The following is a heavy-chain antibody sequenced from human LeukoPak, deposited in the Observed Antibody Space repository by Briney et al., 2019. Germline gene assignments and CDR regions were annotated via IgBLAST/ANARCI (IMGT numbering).Heavy chain of an antibody. J-gene: IGHJ4*02. D-gene: IGHD5-18*01. CDR1: GFTFDDYT. Sequence: GGSLRLSCAASGFTFDDYTMHWVRQAPGKGLEWVSLISWDAGRTYYADSVKGRFTISRDNSKNSLYLQMDSLRTEDTALYYCAKADTTLDPFDHWGQGTLVTVSS. CDR3: AKADTTLDPFDH. V-gene: IGHV3-43*01. CDR2: ISWDAGRT.